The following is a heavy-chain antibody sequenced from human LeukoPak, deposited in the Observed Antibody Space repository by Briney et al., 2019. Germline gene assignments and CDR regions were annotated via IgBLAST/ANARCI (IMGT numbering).Heavy chain of an antibody. D-gene: IGHD5-18*01. CDR1: GHTFTGYY. CDR2: INPNSGGT. J-gene: IGHJ3*02. Sequence: GASVKVSCKASGHTFTGYYMHWVRQAPGQGLEWMGWINPNSGGTNYAQKFQGRVTMTRDTSISTAYMELSRLRSDDTAVYYCARGIQLWLPEDAFDIWGQGTMVTVSS. CDR3: ARGIQLWLPEDAFDI. V-gene: IGHV1-2*02.